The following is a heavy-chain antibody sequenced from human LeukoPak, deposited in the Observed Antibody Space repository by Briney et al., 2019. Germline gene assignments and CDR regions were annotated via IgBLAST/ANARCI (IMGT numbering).Heavy chain of an antibody. CDR3: ASKFWAAGRDY. V-gene: IGHV3-11*04. Sequence: SGGSLRLSCAAAGFTFSDYYMSWIRQAPGKGLEWVSYISSSGSTIYYADSVKGRFTISRDNAKNSLYLQMNSLRAEDTAVYYCASKFWAAGRDYWGQGTLVTVSS. CDR2: ISSSGSTI. D-gene: IGHD6-13*01. J-gene: IGHJ4*02. CDR1: GFTFSDYY.